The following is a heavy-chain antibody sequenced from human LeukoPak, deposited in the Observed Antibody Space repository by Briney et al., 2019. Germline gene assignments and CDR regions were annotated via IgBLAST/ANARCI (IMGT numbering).Heavy chain of an antibody. CDR1: GFTVSSNY. J-gene: IGHJ4*02. V-gene: IGHV3-53*01. CDR3: AREGRSGYDSRYFDY. Sequence: GGSLRLSCAASGFTVSSNYMSWVRQAPGKGLEWVSVIYSGGSTYYADPVKGRFTISRDNSKNTLYLQMTSLRAEDTAVYYCAREGRSGYDSRYFDYWGQGTLVTVSS. D-gene: IGHD5-12*01. CDR2: IYSGGST.